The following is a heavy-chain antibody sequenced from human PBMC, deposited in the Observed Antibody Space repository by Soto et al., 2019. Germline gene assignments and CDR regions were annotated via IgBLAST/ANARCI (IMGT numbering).Heavy chain of an antibody. Sequence: QVQLVQSGAEVKKPGSSVKVSCKASGGTFSRYTINWVRQAPGQGLEWMGRIIPIAAIANNTQKFQGRVTITVDKSSTTAYMELSSLRSDDTAVYYCARGSTIVRGAPSWFDPWGQGTLVTVSS. CDR1: GGTFSRYT. CDR2: IIPIAAIA. D-gene: IGHD3-10*01. J-gene: IGHJ5*02. V-gene: IGHV1-69*02. CDR3: ARGSTIVRGAPSWFDP.